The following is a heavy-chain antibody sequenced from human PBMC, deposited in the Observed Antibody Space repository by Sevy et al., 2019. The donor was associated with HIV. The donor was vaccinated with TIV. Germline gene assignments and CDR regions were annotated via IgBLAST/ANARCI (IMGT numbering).Heavy chain of an antibody. V-gene: IGHV5-51*01. CDR2: IYPGDSDT. CDR1: GYSFINYW. CDR3: ARRGTYSIFDY. J-gene: IGHJ4*02. D-gene: IGHD2-15*01. Sequence: GESLKISCKGSGYSFINYWIGWVRQMPGKGREWMGIIYPGDSDTRYSPSFQGQVTMSADKSITTAYLQWSSLKASDTAMYYCARRGTYSIFDYWGQGTLVTVSS.